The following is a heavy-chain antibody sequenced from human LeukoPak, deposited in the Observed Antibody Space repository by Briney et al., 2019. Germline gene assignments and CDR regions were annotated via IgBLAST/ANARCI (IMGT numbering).Heavy chain of an antibody. CDR3: ARDLFNYGSGSYDY. V-gene: IGHV1-2*04. CDR2: INPNSGGT. Sequence: ASVKVSCKASGYTFTGYYMHWVRQAPGQGLEGMGWINPNSGGTNYAQKFQGWVTMTRDTSISTAYMELSRLRSDDTAVYYCARDLFNYGSGSYDYWGQGTLVTVSS. J-gene: IGHJ4*02. CDR1: GYTFTGYY. D-gene: IGHD3-10*01.